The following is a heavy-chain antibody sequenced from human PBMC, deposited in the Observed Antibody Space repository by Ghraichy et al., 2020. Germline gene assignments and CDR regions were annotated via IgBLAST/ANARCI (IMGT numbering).Heavy chain of an antibody. CDR1: GFSLSTSGVG. D-gene: IGHD3-3*01. V-gene: IGHV2-5*01. CDR2: IYWNDDK. CDR3: ARWSPYYDFWSGYSPEHYFDY. J-gene: IGHJ4*02. Sequence: SGPTLVKPTQTLTVTCTFSGFSLSTSGVGVGWIRQPPGKALEWLALIYWNDDKRYSPSLKSRLTITKDTSKNQVVLTMTNMDPVDTATYYCARWSPYYDFWSGYSPEHYFDYWGQGTLVTVSS.